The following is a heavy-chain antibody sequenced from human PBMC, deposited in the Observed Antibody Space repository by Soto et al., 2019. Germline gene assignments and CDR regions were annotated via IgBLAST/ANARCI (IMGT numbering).Heavy chain of an antibody. V-gene: IGHV1-2*04. CDR1: GYTFTGYY. CDR2: INPNSGGT. CDR3: ARGGVDIVVVPAAPYDYYYYMDV. J-gene: IGHJ6*03. D-gene: IGHD2-2*03. Sequence: ASVKVSCKASGYTFTGYYMHWVRQAPGQGLEWMGWINPNSGGTNYAQKFQGWVTMTWDTSISTAYKELSRLRSDDTAVYYCARGGVDIVVVPAAPYDYYYYMDVWGKGTTVTVSS.